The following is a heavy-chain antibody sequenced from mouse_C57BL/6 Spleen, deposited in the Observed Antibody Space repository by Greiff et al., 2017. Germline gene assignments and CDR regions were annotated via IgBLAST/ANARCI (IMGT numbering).Heavy chain of an antibody. D-gene: IGHD1-1*01. V-gene: IGHV1-52*01. J-gene: IGHJ3*01. Sequence: QVQLQQPGAELVRPGSSVKLSCKASGYTFTSYWMHWVKQRPIQGLEWIGNIDPSDSETHYNQKFKDKATLTVDKSSSTAYMQLSSLTSEDSAVYYCARADYYGSSYGAYWGQGTLGTVSA. CDR2: IDPSDSET. CDR1: GYTFTSYW. CDR3: ARADYYGSSYGAY.